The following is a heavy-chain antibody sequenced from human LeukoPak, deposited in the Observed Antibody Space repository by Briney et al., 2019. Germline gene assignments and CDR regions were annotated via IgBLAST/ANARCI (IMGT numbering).Heavy chain of an antibody. CDR1: GFTFSSYA. J-gene: IGHJ6*02. CDR3: AKVSVGAVLYYYGMDV. CDR2: ISGSGGST. Sequence: PGGSLRLSCAASGFTFSSYAMSWVRQAPGKGLEWVSAISGSGGSTYYADSVKGRFTISRDNSKNTLYLQMNSLRAEDTAVYYCAKVSVGAVLYYYGMDVWGQGTTVTVSS. V-gene: IGHV3-23*01.